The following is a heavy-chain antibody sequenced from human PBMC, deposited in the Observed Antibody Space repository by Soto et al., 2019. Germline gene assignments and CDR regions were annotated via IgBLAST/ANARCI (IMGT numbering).Heavy chain of an antibody. Sequence: EVQLVESGGGSVQTGGSLKISCAASGFTFGSYWMDWVRQAPGKGLVWVSRINGDGSRITYADSVKGRFTISRDNAQNTLYLQMHSLRADDSAVYYCSRETLWFGESPRSGGQGTLVTVSS. J-gene: IGHJ4*02. CDR3: SRETLWFGESPRS. V-gene: IGHV3-74*01. CDR1: GFTFGSYW. CDR2: INGDGSRI. D-gene: IGHD3-10*01.